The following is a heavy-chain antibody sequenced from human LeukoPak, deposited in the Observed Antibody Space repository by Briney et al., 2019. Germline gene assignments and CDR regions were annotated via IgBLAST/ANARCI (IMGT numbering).Heavy chain of an antibody. CDR1: GFTFDDYA. V-gene: IGHV3-43D*04. Sequence: LPGGSLRLSCAASGFTFDDYAMHWVRQAPGKGLEWVSLISWDGGSTYYADSVKGRFTISRDNSKNSLYLQMNSLRAEDTALYYCAKDSNTYSSGWYTGYHYMDVWGKGTTVTVSS. J-gene: IGHJ6*03. D-gene: IGHD6-19*01. CDR2: ISWDGGST. CDR3: AKDSNTYSSGWYTGYHYMDV.